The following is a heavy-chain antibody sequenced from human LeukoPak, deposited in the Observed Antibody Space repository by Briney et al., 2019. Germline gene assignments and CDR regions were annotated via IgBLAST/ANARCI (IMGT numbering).Heavy chain of an antibody. CDR1: GFTFSSYA. J-gene: IGHJ4*02. CDR2: INHNGNVN. Sequence: PGGSLRLSCEASGFTFSSYAMHWVRQAPGKGLEWVASINHNGNVNYYVDSVKGRFTISRDISKDTLYLQMDSLRAEYTAVYYCARDLSAAFDFWGQGILVTVSS. V-gene: IGHV3-7*01. CDR3: ARDLSAAFDF. D-gene: IGHD6-19*01.